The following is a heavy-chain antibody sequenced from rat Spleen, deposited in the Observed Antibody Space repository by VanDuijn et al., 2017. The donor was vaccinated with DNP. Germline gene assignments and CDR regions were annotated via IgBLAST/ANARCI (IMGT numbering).Heavy chain of an antibody. J-gene: IGHJ1*01. Sequence: EVQLVESGGGLVQPGRSLKLSCAASGFTFSDYYMAWIRQVPGKGLELVSSITSSGGSTYYPDSVKGRFTISRDNAKNTLYLQMNSLRSEDTATYYCARGSGTYYWYFDFWGPGTMVTVSS. CDR2: ITSSGGST. CDR1: GFTFSDYY. D-gene: IGHD5-1*01. CDR3: ARGSGTYYWYFDF. V-gene: IGHV5S23*01.